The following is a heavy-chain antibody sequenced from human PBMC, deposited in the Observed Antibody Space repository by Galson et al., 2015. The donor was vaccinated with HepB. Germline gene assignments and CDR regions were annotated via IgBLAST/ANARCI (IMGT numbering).Heavy chain of an antibody. D-gene: IGHD5-18*01. CDR3: ARMGYSYGPRSMDV. Sequence: PALVKPTQTLTLTCTFSGFSLSTSGMCVSWIRQPPGKALEWLALIDWDDDKYYSTYLKTRLTISKDTSKNQVVLTMTNMDPVDTATYYCARMGYSYGPRSMDVWGQGTTVTVSS. CDR1: GFSLSTSGMC. V-gene: IGHV2-70*01. J-gene: IGHJ6*02. CDR2: IDWDDDK.